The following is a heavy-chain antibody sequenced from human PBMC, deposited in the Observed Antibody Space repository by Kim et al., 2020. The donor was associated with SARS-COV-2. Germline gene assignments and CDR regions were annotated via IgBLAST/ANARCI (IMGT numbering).Heavy chain of an antibody. CDR3: ARGVPVAEDAFDI. CDR2: INHSGST. Sequence: SETLSLTCAVYGGSFSGYYWSWIRQPPGKGLEWIGEINHSGSTNYNPSLKSRVTISVDTSKNQFSLKLSSVTAADTAVYYCARGVPVAEDAFDIWGQGTMVTVSS. D-gene: IGHD2-15*01. J-gene: IGHJ3*02. V-gene: IGHV4-34*01. CDR1: GGSFSGYY.